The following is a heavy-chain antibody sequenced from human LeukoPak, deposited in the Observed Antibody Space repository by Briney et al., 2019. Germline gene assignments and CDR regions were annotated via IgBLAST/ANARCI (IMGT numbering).Heavy chain of an antibody. CDR2: IYYTGRT. V-gene: IGHV4-39*01. Sequence: SETLSLTCTVSGGSINSSGHSWGWIRQPPGKGLEWTGTIYYTGRTYYNPSLESRVTISVDTSKNQFSLRLSSVTAADTAVYYCAQSLGSSDWMGNWFDRWGQGMLVTVSS. CDR3: AQSLGSSDWMGNWFDR. D-gene: IGHD6-13*01. J-gene: IGHJ5*02. CDR1: GGSINSSGHS.